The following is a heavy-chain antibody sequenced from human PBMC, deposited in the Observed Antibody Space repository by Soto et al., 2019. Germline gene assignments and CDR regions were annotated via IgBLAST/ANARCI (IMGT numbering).Heavy chain of an antibody. J-gene: IGHJ4*02. CDR1: GGTFSSYS. CDR2: IIPIFGTA. CDR3: ARDGGRHSGGIDY. V-gene: IGHV1-69*01. Sequence: QVQLVQSGAEGKKPGSSVKVSCKASGGTFSSYSINWVRQAPGQGLEWMGEIIPIFGTANYAQTFQGRVTITADESTSTAYMELSSLRSEDTAVYYCARDGGRHSGGIDYGGQGTLVTVSS. D-gene: IGHD1-26*01.